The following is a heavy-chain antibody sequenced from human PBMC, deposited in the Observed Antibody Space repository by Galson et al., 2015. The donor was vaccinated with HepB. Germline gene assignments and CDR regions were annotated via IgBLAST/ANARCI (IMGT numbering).Heavy chain of an antibody. V-gene: IGHV3-21*01. D-gene: IGHD6-6*01. CDR3: ARAKVSRVQLVRDWFDP. CDR1: GFTFSSYS. J-gene: IGHJ5*02. Sequence: SLRLSCAASGFTFSSYSMNWVRQAPGKGLEWVSSISSSSSYIYYADSVKGRFTISRDNAKNSLYLQMNSLRAEDTAVYYCARAKVSRVQLVRDWFDPWGQGTLVTVSS. CDR2: ISSSSSYI.